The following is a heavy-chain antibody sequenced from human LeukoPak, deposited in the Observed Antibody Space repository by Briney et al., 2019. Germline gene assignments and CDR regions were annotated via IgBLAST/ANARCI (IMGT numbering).Heavy chain of an antibody. V-gene: IGHV4-59*01. J-gene: IGHJ4*02. CDR2: IDYSGST. CDR1: GVSISTYY. D-gene: IGHD3-22*01. Sequence: SETLSLTCTVSGVSISTYYWSWIRQPPGKGLEWIGYIDYSGSTNSNPSLKSRATISMDTSKYHFSLKLSSVTAADTAMYFCARDTRSYDSSGYYFFDFWGQGTLVTVSS. CDR3: ARDTRSYDSSGYYFFDF.